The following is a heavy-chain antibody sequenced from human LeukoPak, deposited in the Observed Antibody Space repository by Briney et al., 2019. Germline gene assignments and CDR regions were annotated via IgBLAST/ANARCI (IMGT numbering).Heavy chain of an antibody. CDR1: GDSVSSDSYY. CDR2: VFYRDRT. V-gene: IGHV4-39*01. J-gene: IGHJ4*02. Sequence: PSETLSLTCTVSGDSVSSDSYYWGWIRQPPRKGLEWIGSVFYRDRTYYNPSLRSRLTITVDTSKNEVSLNLRSVTAADTAIYYRVRHLVGVAEGYFDYWGQGIQITVSS. D-gene: IGHD1-26*01. CDR3: VRHLVGVAEGYFDY.